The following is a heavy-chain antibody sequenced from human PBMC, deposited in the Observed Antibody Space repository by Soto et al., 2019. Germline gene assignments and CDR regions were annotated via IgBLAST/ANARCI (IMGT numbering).Heavy chain of an antibody. V-gene: IGHV3-21*01. CDR1: GFTFGSYS. D-gene: IGHD5-18*01. Sequence: GGSLRLSCAASGFTFGSYSMNWVRQAPGKGLEWVSSISSSSSYIYYADSVKGRFTISRDNAKNSLYLQMNSLRAEDTAVYYCARGDTAMGYDYRGKGTLVTVSS. CDR3: ARGDTAMGYDY. CDR2: ISSSSSYI. J-gene: IGHJ4*02.